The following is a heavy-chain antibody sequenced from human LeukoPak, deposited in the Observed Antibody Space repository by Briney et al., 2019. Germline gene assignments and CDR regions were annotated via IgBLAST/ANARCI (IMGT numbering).Heavy chain of an antibody. CDR1: GGSISSYY. CDR2: IYYSGST. V-gene: IGHV4-59*08. Sequence: SETLSLTRTVSGGSISSYYWSWIRQPPGKGLEWIGYIYYSGSTNYNPSLKSRVTISVDTSKNQFSLKLSSVTAADTAVYYCARHRPSFQWKAAAGTSGGMDVWGQGTTVTVSS. CDR3: ARHRPSFQWKAAAGTSGGMDV. D-gene: IGHD6-13*01. J-gene: IGHJ6*02.